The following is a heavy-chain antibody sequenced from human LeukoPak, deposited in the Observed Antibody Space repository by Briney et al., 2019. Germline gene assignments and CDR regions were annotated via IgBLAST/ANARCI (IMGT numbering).Heavy chain of an antibody. CDR1: RVTSREDW. CDR2: IGEDGSEI. CDR3: GTNSGWRFDY. J-gene: IGHJ4*02. V-gene: IGHV3-7*02. D-gene: IGHD2-21*01. Sequence: GGSLRLSCAPSRVTSREDWVSSVCQAPGKGLEWVANIGEDGSEIYYVDSVKGRFTISRDNAKNSLYLQMKTDSAEATAVYYGGTNSGWRFDYWGQGTLVTVSS.